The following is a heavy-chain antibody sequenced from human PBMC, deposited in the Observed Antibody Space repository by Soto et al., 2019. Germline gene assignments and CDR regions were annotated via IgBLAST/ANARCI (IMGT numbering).Heavy chain of an antibody. Sequence: VQLLESGGGLVQPGGSLRLSCAASGFTFSSYAMSWVRQAPGKGLEWVSAISGSGGSTYYADSVKGRFTISRDNSKNTLYLQMNSLRAEDTAVYYCAPTGGNSSGWYAYWGQGTLVTVSS. CDR1: GFTFSSYA. CDR3: APTGGNSSGWYAY. D-gene: IGHD6-19*01. J-gene: IGHJ4*02. V-gene: IGHV3-23*01. CDR2: ISGSGGST.